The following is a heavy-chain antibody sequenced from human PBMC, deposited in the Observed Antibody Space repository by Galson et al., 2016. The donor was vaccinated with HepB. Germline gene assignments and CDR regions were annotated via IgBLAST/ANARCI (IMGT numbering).Heavy chain of an antibody. V-gene: IGHV4-39*01. D-gene: IGHD1-7*01. CDR2: IYYSGTS. CDR3: ARHAGTSYENYYMDV. CDR1: GGSISSSYY. J-gene: IGHJ6*03. Sequence: ETLSLTCTVSGGSISSSYYWAWIRQPPGKGLEWIASIYYSGTSYYKPSLTSRVTISVDTSKSQFSLKVRSVTAADTAVYYCARHAGTSYENYYMDVWGRGTTVAISS.